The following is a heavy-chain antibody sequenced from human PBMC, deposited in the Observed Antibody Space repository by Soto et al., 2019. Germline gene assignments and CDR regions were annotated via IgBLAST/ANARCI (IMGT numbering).Heavy chain of an antibody. J-gene: IGHJ4*02. CDR1: GFTFSIYG. Sequence: PGGALRLSCAASGFTFSIYGMHWVRQAPGKGLEWVAVISYNGSNKYYADSVKGRFTISRDNSKNTLYLQMNSLRAEDTAVYYCAKDREQQPYGYWGQGTLVTVPQ. CDR3: AKDREQQPYGY. D-gene: IGHD6-13*01. CDR2: ISYNGSNK. V-gene: IGHV3-30*18.